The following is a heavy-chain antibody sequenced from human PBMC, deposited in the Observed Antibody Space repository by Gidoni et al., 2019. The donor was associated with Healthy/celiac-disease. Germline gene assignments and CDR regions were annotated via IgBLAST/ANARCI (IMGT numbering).Heavy chain of an antibody. D-gene: IGHD6-13*01. CDR2: IKQDGSKK. CDR1: GFTFSTYG. CDR3: ARDRTPRYSSSDDPETPSFQH. Sequence: EVQLVESGGGLVQPGGSRRLACAASGFTFSTYGMIWLRQAPGKGLEWVANIKQDGSKKYYVDSVKGRFTISRDNAKNSLYLQMNSLRAEDTAVYYCARDRTPRYSSSDDPETPSFQHWGQGTLVTVSS. V-gene: IGHV3-7*01. J-gene: IGHJ1*01.